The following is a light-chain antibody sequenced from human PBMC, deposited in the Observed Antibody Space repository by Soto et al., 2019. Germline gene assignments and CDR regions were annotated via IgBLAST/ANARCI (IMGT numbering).Light chain of an antibody. V-gene: IGKV3-15*01. CDR1: HSVGGN. J-gene: IGKJ2*01. CDR2: DAS. Sequence: EIVMTQSPATLSVSRGERVTLSCRATHSVGGNLAWYQQTPGQAPRLLIYDASTRATGIPARFSGSGSGTEFTLTISSLQSEDFAVYFCQQYNNWPPYTFGQGTKLEIK. CDR3: QQYNNWPPYT.